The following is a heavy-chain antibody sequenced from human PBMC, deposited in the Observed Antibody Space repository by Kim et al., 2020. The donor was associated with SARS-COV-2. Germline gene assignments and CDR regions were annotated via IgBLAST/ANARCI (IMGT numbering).Heavy chain of an antibody. CDR3: ARDQSRAGPTTVDY. J-gene: IGHJ4*02. V-gene: IGHV3-74*01. Sequence: YADFGKGRFTISGDNTKNTLYLQMNSLRAEDSGVYFCARDQSRAGPTTVDYWGQGTLVTVSS. D-gene: IGHD1-26*01.